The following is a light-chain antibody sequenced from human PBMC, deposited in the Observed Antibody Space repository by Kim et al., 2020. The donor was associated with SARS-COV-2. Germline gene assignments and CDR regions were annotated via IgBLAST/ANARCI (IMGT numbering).Light chain of an antibody. CDR2: GAS. Sequence: EIVMTQSRATLSVSPGERATLSCRASQSVSSNLAWYQQKPGQAPRLLIYGASTRATGIPARFSGSGSGTEFTLTISSLQSEDFAVYYCQQYNNWPYTFGQGTKLEI. CDR3: QQYNNWPYT. CDR1: QSVSSN. J-gene: IGKJ2*01. V-gene: IGKV3-15*01.